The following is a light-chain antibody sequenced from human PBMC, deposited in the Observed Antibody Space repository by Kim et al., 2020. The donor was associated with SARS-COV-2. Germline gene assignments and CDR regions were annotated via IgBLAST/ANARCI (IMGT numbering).Light chain of an antibody. Sequence: EIVLTQSPATLSLSPGERATLSCRASQSVSSYLAWYQQKPGQAPRLLIYDASNRATGIPARFSGSGSGTDFTLTISSLEPEDFAVYYCQQRSNWPPLTFGGGTKGGYQT. CDR2: DAS. J-gene: IGKJ4*01. CDR1: QSVSSY. V-gene: IGKV3-11*01. CDR3: QQRSNWPPLT.